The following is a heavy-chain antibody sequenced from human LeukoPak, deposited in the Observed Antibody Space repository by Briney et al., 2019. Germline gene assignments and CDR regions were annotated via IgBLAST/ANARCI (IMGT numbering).Heavy chain of an antibody. J-gene: IGHJ6*04. CDR3: TLPRVYYYYGMDV. CDR1: GFTFGDYA. Sequence: GRSLRLSCTASGFTFGDYAMSWVRQAPGKGLEWVGFIRSKAYGGTTEYAASVEGRFTISRDDSKSIAYLQMNSLKTEDTAVYYCTLPRVYYYYGMDVWGKGTTVTVSS. V-gene: IGHV3-49*04. CDR2: IRSKAYGGTT.